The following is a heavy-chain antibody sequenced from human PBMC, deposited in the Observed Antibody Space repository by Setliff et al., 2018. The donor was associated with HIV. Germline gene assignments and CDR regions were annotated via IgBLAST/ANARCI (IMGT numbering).Heavy chain of an antibody. V-gene: IGHV1-18*01. D-gene: IGHD3-10*01. CDR3: AREAPRYASGAFDM. CDR2: INGDRGKT. CDR1: GYTFSNFG. J-gene: IGHJ3*02. Sequence: ASVKVSCKSSGYTFSNFGVSWVRQAPGQGLEWLGYINGDRGKTHFSPRLQGRLTMTTDTSTDTVYLELRSLASDDTAIYYCAREAPRYASGAFDMWGLGTMVTVSS.